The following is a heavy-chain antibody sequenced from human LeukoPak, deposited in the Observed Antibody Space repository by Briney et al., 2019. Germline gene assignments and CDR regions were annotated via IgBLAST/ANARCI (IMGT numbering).Heavy chain of an antibody. CDR2: IYYSGST. J-gene: IGHJ4*02. V-gene: IGHV4-59*08. Sequence: SETLSLTCTVSGGSISSYYWSWIRQPPGKGLEWIGYIYYSGSTNYNPSLKSRVTISVDTSKNQFSLKLSSVTAADTAVYYCARHKGSGFDYWGQGTLVTVSS. CDR1: GGSISSYY. CDR3: ARHKGSGFDY. D-gene: IGHD3-10*01.